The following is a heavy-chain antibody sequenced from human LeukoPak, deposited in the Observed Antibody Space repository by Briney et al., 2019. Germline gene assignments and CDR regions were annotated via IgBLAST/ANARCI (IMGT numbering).Heavy chain of an antibody. D-gene: IGHD3-22*01. J-gene: IGHJ3*02. CDR2: ISAYNGNT. Sequence: ASVKVSCKASGYTFTSYGISWVRQAPGQGLEWLGWISAYNGNTNYAQKLQGRVTMTTDTSTSTAYMELRSLRSDDTAVYYCARDNMMIVVGEAFDIWGQGTMVTVSS. CDR3: ARDNMMIVVGEAFDI. V-gene: IGHV1-18*01. CDR1: GYTFTSYG.